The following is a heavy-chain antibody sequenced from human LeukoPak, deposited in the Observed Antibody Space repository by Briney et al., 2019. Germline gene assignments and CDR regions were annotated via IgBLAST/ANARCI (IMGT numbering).Heavy chain of an antibody. Sequence: PGGSLRLSCAASGFTFSSYAMSWVRQAPGKGLEWVSVIYSGGSTYYADSVKGRFTISRDNSKNTLHPQMNSLRAEDTAVYYCARRRLAATGTDDAFDIWGQGTMVTVSS. J-gene: IGHJ3*02. CDR1: GFTFSSYA. CDR3: ARRRLAATGTDDAFDI. D-gene: IGHD6-13*01. CDR2: IYSGGST. V-gene: IGHV3-66*01.